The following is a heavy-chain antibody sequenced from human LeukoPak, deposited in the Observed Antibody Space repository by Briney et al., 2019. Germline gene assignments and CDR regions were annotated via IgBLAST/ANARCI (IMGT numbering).Heavy chain of an antibody. CDR2: ISSSTSTI. CDR1: GFTFSSYA. V-gene: IGHV3-48*02. CDR3: ARAGTMIRGVPNWFDP. Sequence: GGSLRLSCAASGFTFSSYAMNWVRQAPGKGLEWVSYISSSTSTIYYADSVKGRFTISRDNARNSLYLHMNSLRYEDTAVYYCARAGTMIRGVPNWFDPWGQGTLVTVSS. J-gene: IGHJ5*02. D-gene: IGHD3-10*01.